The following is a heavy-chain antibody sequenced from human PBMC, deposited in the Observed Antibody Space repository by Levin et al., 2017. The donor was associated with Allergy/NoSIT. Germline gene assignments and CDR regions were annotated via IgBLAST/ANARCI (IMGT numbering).Heavy chain of an antibody. CDR2: ISTNSAYI. J-gene: IGHJ4*02. Sequence: GGSLRLSCSASGFTFSIYTMNWVRQAPGKGLEWISFISTNSAYIFYADSVRGRFTISRDYAKGSLYLQMNSLRADDTAVYYCARGPEVWGQGTPVTVSS. CDR1: GFTFSIYT. CDR3: ARGPEV. V-gene: IGHV3-21*04.